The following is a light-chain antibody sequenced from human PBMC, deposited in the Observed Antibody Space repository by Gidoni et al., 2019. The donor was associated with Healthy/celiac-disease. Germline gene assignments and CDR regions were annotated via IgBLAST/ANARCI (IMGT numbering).Light chain of an antibody. CDR1: SSNIGSNY. J-gene: IGLJ2*01. V-gene: IGLV1-47*02. Sequence: QSVLTQPPSASGTPGQTVTISCSGSSSNIGSNYVYWYQQLPGTAPKLLIYSNNQRPSGVPDRFSGSKSGTSASLAISGRRSEDEADYYCAAWDDSLSGYVVFGGGTKLTVL. CDR2: SNN. CDR3: AAWDDSLSGYVV.